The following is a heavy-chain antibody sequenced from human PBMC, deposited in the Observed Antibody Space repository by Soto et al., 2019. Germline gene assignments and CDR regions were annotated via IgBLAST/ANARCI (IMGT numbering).Heavy chain of an antibody. J-gene: IGHJ4*02. Sequence: PSETLSLTCTVSGGSISTYFLSWILQPPGKGLEWIGYVFYSGSTIYNPSLKSRVTISVDKSKNQLSLNLNSVTAADTAVYYCARGPDCSGGSCYSFSDYWGQGTLVTVSS. CDR1: GGSISTYF. D-gene: IGHD2-15*01. V-gene: IGHV4-59*12. CDR3: ARGPDCSGGSCYSFSDY. CDR2: VFYSGST.